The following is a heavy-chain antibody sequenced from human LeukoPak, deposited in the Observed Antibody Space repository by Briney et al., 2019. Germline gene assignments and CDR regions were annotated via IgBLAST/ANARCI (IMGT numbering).Heavy chain of an antibody. CDR2: INAGNGNT. J-gene: IGHJ4*02. V-gene: IGHV1-3*01. CDR3: AREKKLGTKDFDY. CDR1: GYTFTSYA. Sequence: ASVKVSCKASGYTFTSYAMHWVRQAPGQRLEWMGWINAGNGNTKYSQKFQGRVTITRDTSASTAYMELSSLRSEDTAVYYCAREKKLGTKDFDYWGQGTLVTVSS. D-gene: IGHD7-27*01.